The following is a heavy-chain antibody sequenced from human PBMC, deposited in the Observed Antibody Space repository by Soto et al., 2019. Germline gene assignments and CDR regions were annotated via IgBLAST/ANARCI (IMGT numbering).Heavy chain of an antibody. V-gene: IGHV6-1*01. Sequence: QGQLQQSGPGLVKPSQTLSLTCAISGDSVSSDITSWNWIRQSPSRGLEWLGRTYYRSKWFHDYAVSVKSRITINPDTSKNQPSLELNSMTPEDTAVYYCARGNALDVWGQGTVVTVSS. J-gene: IGHJ3*01. CDR3: ARGNALDV. D-gene: IGHD3-10*01. CDR2: TYYRSKWFH. CDR1: GDSVSSDITS.